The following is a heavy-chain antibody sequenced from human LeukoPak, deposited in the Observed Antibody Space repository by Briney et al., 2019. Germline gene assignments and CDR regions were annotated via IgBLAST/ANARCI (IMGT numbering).Heavy chain of an antibody. CDR3: ANNNWNFLDI. Sequence: ESGGSLRLSCAASGFTFDDYAMHWVRQAPGKGLEWVSGISWNSGSIGYADSVKGRFTISRDNAKNSLYLQMNSLRAEDTALYYCANNNWNFLDIWGQGTMVTVSS. CDR2: ISWNSGSI. V-gene: IGHV3-9*01. J-gene: IGHJ3*02. D-gene: IGHD1-7*01. CDR1: GFTFDDYA.